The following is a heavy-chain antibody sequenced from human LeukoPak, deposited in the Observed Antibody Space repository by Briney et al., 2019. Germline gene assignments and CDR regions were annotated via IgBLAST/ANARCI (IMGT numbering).Heavy chain of an antibody. CDR1: GFTFSNYW. CDR2: IKQEGTQK. CDR3: ARDCGSDCSQAFDI. Sequence: GGSLRLSCAASGFTFSNYWMSWVRQAPGKGLEWVADIKQEGTQKYYVDSVEGRFTISRDNAKNSLFLQMYSLRVEDTAVYYCARDCGSDCSQAFDIWGRGTMATVSS. V-gene: IGHV3-7*05. J-gene: IGHJ3*02. D-gene: IGHD2-21*02.